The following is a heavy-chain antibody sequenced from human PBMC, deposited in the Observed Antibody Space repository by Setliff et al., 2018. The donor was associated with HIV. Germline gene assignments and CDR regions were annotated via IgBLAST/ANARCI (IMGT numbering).Heavy chain of an antibody. Sequence: PGGSLRLSCAASGFTVGNNHLTWVRQAPGKGLEWVSVMNSDGRTYHADSVKGLFSISRDNSKNMMHLQMNGLRPKDTAVYYCAKGVKWLDPWGQGTLVTVSS. CDR1: GFTVGNNH. J-gene: IGHJ5*02. D-gene: IGHD3-16*01. CDR3: AKGVKWLDP. V-gene: IGHV3-53*01. CDR2: MNSDGRT.